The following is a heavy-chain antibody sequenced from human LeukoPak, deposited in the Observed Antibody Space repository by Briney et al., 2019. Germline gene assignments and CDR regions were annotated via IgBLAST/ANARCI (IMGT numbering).Heavy chain of an antibody. Sequence: AASVKVSCKVSGDTLTELSTHWVRQAPGKGLEWMGGFDPEHGEMIYAQKLQGRVTMTEDRSTGTAYMELSSLRSEDTAVYYCATGGPWDLLKYWGQGTLVTVSS. D-gene: IGHD3-9*01. J-gene: IGHJ4*02. CDR3: ATGGPWDLLKY. CDR1: GDTLTELS. V-gene: IGHV1-24*01. CDR2: FDPEHGEM.